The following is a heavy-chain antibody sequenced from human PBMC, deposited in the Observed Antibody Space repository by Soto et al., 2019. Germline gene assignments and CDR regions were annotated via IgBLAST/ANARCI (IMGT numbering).Heavy chain of an antibody. V-gene: IGHV1-2*02. Sequence: ASVKVSCKASGYTFTSYGISWVRQAPGQGLEWMGWINPNSGGTNYAQKFQGRVTMTRDTSISTAYMELSRLRSDDTAVYYCARDAFEYSSSSDWGQGTLVTVSS. CDR2: INPNSGGT. CDR3: ARDAFEYSSSSD. CDR1: GYTFTSYG. D-gene: IGHD6-6*01. J-gene: IGHJ4*02.